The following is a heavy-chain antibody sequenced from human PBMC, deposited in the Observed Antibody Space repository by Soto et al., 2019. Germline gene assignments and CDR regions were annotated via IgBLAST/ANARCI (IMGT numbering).Heavy chain of an antibody. D-gene: IGHD5-12*01. J-gene: IGHJ4*02. Sequence: SETLSLTCTVSGGSISSYYWSWIRQPPGKGLEWIGYIYYSGSTNYNPSLKSRVTISVDTSKNQFSLKLSSVTAADTAVYYCAREVSHSSGYDHWGQGTLVTVSS. CDR3: AREVSHSSGYDH. CDR2: IYYSGST. CDR1: GGSISSYY. V-gene: IGHV4-59*01.